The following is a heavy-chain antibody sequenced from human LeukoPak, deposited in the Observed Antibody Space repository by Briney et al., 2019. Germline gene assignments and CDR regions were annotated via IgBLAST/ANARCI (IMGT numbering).Heavy chain of an antibody. CDR1: GYTFTGYY. D-gene: IGHD3-22*01. J-gene: IGHJ4*02. CDR2: INPNSGGT. Sequence: ASVKVSCTASGYTFTGYYMNWVRQAPGQGLEWMGWINPNSGGTNYAQKFQGGVAMTRDTSISTAYMEMSRLPSDDTAVYYCARNFYFDSSGYYHYWGQGTLVTVSS. V-gene: IGHV1-2*02. CDR3: ARNFYFDSSGYYHY.